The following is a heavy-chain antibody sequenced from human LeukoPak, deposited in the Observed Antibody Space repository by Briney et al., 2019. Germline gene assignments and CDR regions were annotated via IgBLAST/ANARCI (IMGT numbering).Heavy chain of an antibody. D-gene: IGHD3-3*01. Sequence: SETLSLTCAVYGGSFSGYYWSWNRQPPGKGLEWIGEINHSGSTNYNPSLKSRVTISVDTSKNQFSLKLSSVTAADTAVYYCARIFAGETQYDFWSGYLDWGQGTLVTVSS. CDR3: ARIFAGETQYDFWSGYLD. CDR1: GGSFSGYY. V-gene: IGHV4-34*01. J-gene: IGHJ4*02. CDR2: INHSGST.